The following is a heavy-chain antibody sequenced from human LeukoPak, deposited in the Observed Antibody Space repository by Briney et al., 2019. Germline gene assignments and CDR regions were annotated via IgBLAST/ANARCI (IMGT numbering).Heavy chain of an antibody. CDR3: AKEGYYYDGSGSRWIPYYFDY. D-gene: IGHD3-22*01. V-gene: IGHV3-9*01. CDR2: ISWNSGSI. CDR1: GFTFDDYA. J-gene: IGHJ4*02. Sequence: GGSLRLSCAASGFTFDDYAMHWVRQAPGKGLEWVSGISWNSGSIGYADSVKGRFTISRDNSKNTLYLQMNSLRAEDTAVYYCAKEGYYYDGSGSRWIPYYFDYWGQGTLVTVSS.